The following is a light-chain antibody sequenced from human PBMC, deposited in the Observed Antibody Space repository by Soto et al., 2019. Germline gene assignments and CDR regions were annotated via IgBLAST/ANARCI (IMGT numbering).Light chain of an antibody. Sequence: EIELTQSPATLSLSPGERATLSCRASQSVSSYLAWYQHKPGQAPRLLIYDASNRATGIPARFSGSGSGTDFTLTISSLEPEDFAVYYCQQRSNWPPSTFGQGTRLEIK. CDR3: QQRSNWPPST. V-gene: IGKV3-11*01. CDR2: DAS. J-gene: IGKJ5*01. CDR1: QSVSSY.